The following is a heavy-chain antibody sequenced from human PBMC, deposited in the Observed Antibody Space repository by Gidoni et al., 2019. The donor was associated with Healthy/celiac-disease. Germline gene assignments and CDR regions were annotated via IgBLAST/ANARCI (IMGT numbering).Heavy chain of an antibody. Sequence: EVQLVQSGAEVKKPGASLKISCKGSGYSVTSYWIGWVRQMPGKGLEWMGIIYPGDSDTRYSPSFQGQVTISADKSISTAYLQWSSLKASDTAMYYCATRSDSSSHAFDIWGQGTMVTVSS. CDR2: IYPGDSDT. J-gene: IGHJ3*02. CDR3: ATRSDSSSHAFDI. D-gene: IGHD6-6*01. V-gene: IGHV5-51*01. CDR1: GYSVTSYW.